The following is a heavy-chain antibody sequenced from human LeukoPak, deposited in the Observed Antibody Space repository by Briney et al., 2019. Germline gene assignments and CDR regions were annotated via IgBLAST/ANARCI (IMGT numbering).Heavy chain of an antibody. CDR2: INHSGST. Sequence: PSETLSLTCAVYGGSFSGYYWSWIRQPPGKGLEWIWEINHSGSTNYNPSLKSRVTISVDTSKNQFSLKLSSVTAADTAVYYCARGPRALGYCSSTSCYRPYYYYYGMDVWGKGTTVTVSS. V-gene: IGHV4-34*01. CDR1: GGSFSGYY. J-gene: IGHJ6*04. CDR3: ARGPRALGYCSSTSCYRPYYYYYGMDV. D-gene: IGHD2-2*01.